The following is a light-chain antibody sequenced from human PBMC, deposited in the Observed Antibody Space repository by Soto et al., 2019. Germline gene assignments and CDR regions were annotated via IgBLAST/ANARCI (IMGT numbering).Light chain of an antibody. V-gene: IGKV1-5*01. CDR1: QSISNW. J-gene: IGKJ1*01. CDR3: QEYHSYS. Sequence: TLPASVGDRVTITCRASQSISNWLPWYQQQPATAPKFRIYHASNLHSGVPSRFSGSGSGTHFTLTFCRVQHGDFATYYCQEYHSYSFGQVAKV. CDR2: HAS.